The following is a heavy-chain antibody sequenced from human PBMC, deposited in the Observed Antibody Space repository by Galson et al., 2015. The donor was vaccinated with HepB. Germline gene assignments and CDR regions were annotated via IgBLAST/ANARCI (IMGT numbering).Heavy chain of an antibody. CDR1: GYNFIGYY. CDR2: INPNSGGT. D-gene: IGHD5-12*01. Sequence: SVKVSCKASGYNFIGYYMHWVRQAPGQGLEWMGWINPNSGGTNYAQKFQVWVTMTRDSSISTAYMELSRLRSDDTAVYYCARGVASTGGYYYYGMDVWGQGTTVTVSS. V-gene: IGHV1-2*04. CDR3: ARGVASTGGYYYYGMDV. J-gene: IGHJ6*02.